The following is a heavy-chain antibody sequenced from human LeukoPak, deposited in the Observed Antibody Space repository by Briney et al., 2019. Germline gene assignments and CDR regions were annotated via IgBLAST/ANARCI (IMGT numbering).Heavy chain of an antibody. J-gene: IGHJ4*02. CDR3: AKMDYVVN. Sequence: PGGSLRLSCAASGFTFSSYGMSWVRQAPGKGLEWVSAISGSGGSTYYADSVKGRFTISRDNSKNRMYLQINSLRGEDTAVYYCAKMDYVVNWGQGTLVTVSS. V-gene: IGHV3-23*01. D-gene: IGHD4-17*01. CDR2: ISGSGGST. CDR1: GFTFSSYG.